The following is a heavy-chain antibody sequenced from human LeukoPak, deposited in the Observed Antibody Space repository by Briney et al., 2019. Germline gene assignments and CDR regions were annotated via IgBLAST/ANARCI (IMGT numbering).Heavy chain of an antibody. CDR1: GYIFTNYW. Sequence: GESLKISCKGSGYIFTNYWIGWVRQMPGEGLEWMGVIYPGDFDTRYSPSFEGRVTISAEKSISTAYLQWSSLKASDTAFYYCARRVTFGGTIVAAFDIWGQGTMVTVSS. J-gene: IGHJ3*02. V-gene: IGHV5-51*01. CDR2: IYPGDFDT. D-gene: IGHD3-16*02. CDR3: ARRVTFGGTIVAAFDI.